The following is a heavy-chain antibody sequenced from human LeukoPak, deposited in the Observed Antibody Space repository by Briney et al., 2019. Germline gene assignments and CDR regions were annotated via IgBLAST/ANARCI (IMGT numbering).Heavy chain of an antibody. V-gene: IGHV4-39*01. CDR2: IYYSGST. Sequence: PSETLTLTCTVSGGSIGNTTFYWGWIRQPPGKGLEWIGTIYYSGSTYYNPSLKSRVTVSIDTSKNQFSLKLSSVTATDTAVYYCVRHGVTTTGYLWDWGQGTLVTVSS. D-gene: IGHD3-9*01. CDR3: VRHGVTTTGYLWD. J-gene: IGHJ4*02. CDR1: GGSIGNTTFY.